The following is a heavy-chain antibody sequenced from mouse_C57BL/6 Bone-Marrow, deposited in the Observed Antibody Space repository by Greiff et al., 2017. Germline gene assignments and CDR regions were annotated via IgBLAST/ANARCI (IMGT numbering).Heavy chain of an antibody. V-gene: IGHV14-4*01. D-gene: IGHD1-1*01. CDR3: TTFPYYYGSSSLYWYFDV. CDR1: GFNIKDDY. J-gene: IGHJ1*03. CDR2: IDPENGDT. Sequence: EVQLQESGAELVRPGASVKLSCTASGFNIKDDYMHWVKQRPEQGLEWIGWIDPENGDTEYASKFQGKATITADTSSNTAYLQLSSLTSEDTAVYYCTTFPYYYGSSSLYWYFDVWGTGTTVTVSS.